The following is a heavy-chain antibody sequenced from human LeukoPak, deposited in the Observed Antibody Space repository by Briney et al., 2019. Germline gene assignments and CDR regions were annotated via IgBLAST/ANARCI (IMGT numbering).Heavy chain of an antibody. V-gene: IGHV1-69*04. J-gene: IGHJ2*01. CDR3: ARDRTPWYFDL. CDR1: GGTFSSYA. CDR2: IIPILGIA. Sequence: GASVKVSCKASGGTFSSYAISWVRQAPGQGLEWMGRIIPILGIANYAQKFQGRVTITADKSTSTAYMELSSLRSEDTAVYYCARDRTPWYFDLWGRGTLVTVSS.